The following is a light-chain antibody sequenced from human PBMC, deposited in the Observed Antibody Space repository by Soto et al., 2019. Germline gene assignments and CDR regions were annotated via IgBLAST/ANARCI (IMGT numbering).Light chain of an antibody. V-gene: IGKV1-33*01. J-gene: IGKJ3*01. CDR1: QDISNY. CDR2: DAS. CDR3: QQYDNLPFT. Sequence: DIQMTQSPSSLSASVGDRVTITCQASQDISNYLHWYQQKPGKAPKLLIYDASNLETGVPSRFGGSGSGTDFTFTISSLQPEDIATYYCQQYDNLPFTFGPGTKVDIK.